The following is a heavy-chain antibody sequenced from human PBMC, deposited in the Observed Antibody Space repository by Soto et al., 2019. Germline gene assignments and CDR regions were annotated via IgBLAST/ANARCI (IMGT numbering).Heavy chain of an antibody. CDR2: ISGSGGST. J-gene: IGHJ4*02. V-gene: IGHV3-23*01. CDR3: ARGVITFGGVIVIGYYFDY. CDR1: GFTFSSYA. D-gene: IGHD3-16*02. Sequence: EVQLLESGGGLVQPGGSLRLSCAASGFTFSSYAMSWVRQAPGKGLEWVSAISGSGGSTYYADSVKGRFTISRDNSKNSLYLQMNSLRAEDTAVYYCARGVITFGGVIVIGYYFDYWGQGTLVTVSS.